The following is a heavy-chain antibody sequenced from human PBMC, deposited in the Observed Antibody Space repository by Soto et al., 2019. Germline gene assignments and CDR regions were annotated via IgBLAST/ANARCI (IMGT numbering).Heavy chain of an antibody. Sequence: PSETLSLTCIVSGGSLSSTNYYWGWIRQPPGKGLEWIGSIYLSGSTHYNPSLKSRVTISVDTSKNQFSLKLSSVTAADTAVYYCARRYGYSFDEWGQGTLVTVSS. D-gene: IGHD1-1*01. J-gene: IGHJ4*02. CDR3: ARRYGYSFDE. CDR2: IYLSGST. V-gene: IGHV4-39*07. CDR1: GGSLSSTNYY.